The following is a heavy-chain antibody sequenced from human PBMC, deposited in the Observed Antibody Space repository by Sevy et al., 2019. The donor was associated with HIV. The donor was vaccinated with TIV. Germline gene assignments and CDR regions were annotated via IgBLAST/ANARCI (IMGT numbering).Heavy chain of an antibody. Sequence: SETLSLTCSVSGGSITSSDYYWGWIRQPPGKGLEWIGSMYYSGYTYYNPSLKSRVTMSVETSKTQLSLNVKSVTAEDTAVEYCARQLQEYCVGGNCYLNWFDPWGQGTLVTVSS. CDR1: GGSITSSDYY. CDR3: ARQLQEYCVGGNCYLNWFDP. D-gene: IGHD2-15*01. V-gene: IGHV4-39*01. CDR2: MYYSGYT. J-gene: IGHJ5*02.